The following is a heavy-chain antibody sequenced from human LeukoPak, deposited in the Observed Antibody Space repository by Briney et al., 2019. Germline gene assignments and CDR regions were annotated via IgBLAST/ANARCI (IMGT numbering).Heavy chain of an antibody. CDR1: GFTFSNYW. CDR3: ARDFCSGGSCYLFDF. D-gene: IGHD2-15*01. CDR2: INSDGSST. J-gene: IGHJ4*02. V-gene: IGHV3-74*01. Sequence: GGSLRLSCAASGFTFSNYWMHWVRQAPGKGLVWVSRINSDGSSTRYADSVKGRFTISRDNSKNTLFLQMNSLRAEDTALYYCARDFCSGGSCYLFDFWGQGTLVTVSS.